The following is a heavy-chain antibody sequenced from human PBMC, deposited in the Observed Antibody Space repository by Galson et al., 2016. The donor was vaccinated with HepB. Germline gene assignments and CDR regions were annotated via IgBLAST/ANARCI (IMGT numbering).Heavy chain of an antibody. D-gene: IGHD1-14*01. Sequence: SLRLSCAASGFTFSDHYMDWVRQAPGKGLEWVSVLYSGGSTYYADSVKGRFTISRDNAKNSLYLQMNSLRDEDTAIYFCARDGNHGYDMDYWGQGTLVTVSS. CDR3: ARDGNHGYDMDY. V-gene: IGHV3-66*01. CDR1: GFTFSDHY. CDR2: LYSGGST. J-gene: IGHJ4*02.